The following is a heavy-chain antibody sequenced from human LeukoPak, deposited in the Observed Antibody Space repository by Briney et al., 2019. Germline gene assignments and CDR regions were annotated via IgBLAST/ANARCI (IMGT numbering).Heavy chain of an antibody. CDR3: ARDQSVRLLQTSSTYFKHVFAI. V-gene: IGHV1-18*01. J-gene: IGHJ3*02. CDR2: ISAYNGNT. D-gene: IGHD6-13*01. Sequence: ASVKVSCKASGGTFSSYAISWVRQAPGQGLEWMGWISAYNGNTNYAQKVQGRVTMTTDTSTSTAHMELRSLRFDDTAVYYCARDQSVRLLQTSSTYFKHVFAIWGQGSMVTVSS. CDR1: GGTFSSYA.